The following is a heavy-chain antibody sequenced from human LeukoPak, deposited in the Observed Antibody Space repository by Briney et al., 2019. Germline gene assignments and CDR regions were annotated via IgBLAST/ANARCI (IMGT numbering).Heavy chain of an antibody. D-gene: IGHD1-26*01. CDR1: GFTFSTYW. J-gene: IGHJ4*02. Sequence: PGGSLRLSCAASGFTFSTYWMHWVRQAPGQGLVWVSRINSDGNSINYADSVKGRFTISRDNAKNSLYLQMNSLRADDTAVYYCANLVGATPYWGQGTLVTVSS. CDR3: ANLVGATPY. CDR2: INSDGNSI. V-gene: IGHV3-74*01.